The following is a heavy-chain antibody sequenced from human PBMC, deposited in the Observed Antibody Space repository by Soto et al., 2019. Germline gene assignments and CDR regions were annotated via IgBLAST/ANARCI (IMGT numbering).Heavy chain of an antibody. D-gene: IGHD2-2*01. Sequence: QVQLVQSGAEVKKPGSSVKVSCKASGGTFSSYAISWVRQAPGQGLEWMGGIIPIFGTANYAQKFQGRVTITADESTSTAYLELRSLRSEDTAVYYCARDGGIVLVPAANDAFDIWGQGTMVTVSS. CDR2: IIPIFGTA. CDR3: ARDGGIVLVPAANDAFDI. V-gene: IGHV1-69*12. CDR1: GGTFSSYA. J-gene: IGHJ3*02.